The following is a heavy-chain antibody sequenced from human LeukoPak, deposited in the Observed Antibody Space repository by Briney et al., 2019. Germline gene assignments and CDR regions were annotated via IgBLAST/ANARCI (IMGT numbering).Heavy chain of an antibody. J-gene: IGHJ4*02. CDR2: IYPGDSDT. CDR3: ARLKQQPKTGFDY. Sequence: GESLKISCKGSGYSFTSYWIGWVRQMPGKGLEWRGIIYPGDSDTRYSPSFQGQVTISADKSISTAYPQWSSLKASDTAMYYCARLKQQPKTGFDYWGQGTLVTVSS. CDR1: GYSFTSYW. V-gene: IGHV5-51*01. D-gene: IGHD6-13*01.